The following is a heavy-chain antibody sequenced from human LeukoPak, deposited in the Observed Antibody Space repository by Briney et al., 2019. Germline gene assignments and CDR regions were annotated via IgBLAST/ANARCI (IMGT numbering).Heavy chain of an antibody. D-gene: IGHD1-1*01. V-gene: IGHV4-59*01. CDR3: ARDKVPGDN. Sequence: PSETLSLTCGVSGGSINPYYWNWIRQPPGKGLEWIGYVYYTGSADYNPALKSRVTISVDTSKNQFSLKLRSVTAADTAVYFCARDKVPGDNWGQGTLVTVSS. CDR1: GGSINPYY. J-gene: IGHJ4*02. CDR2: VYYTGSA.